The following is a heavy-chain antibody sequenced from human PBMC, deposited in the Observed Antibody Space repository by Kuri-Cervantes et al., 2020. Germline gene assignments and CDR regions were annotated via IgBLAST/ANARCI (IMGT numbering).Heavy chain of an antibody. J-gene: IGHJ4*02. CDR2: INWNGGSA. CDR1: GFTFDDYG. Sequence: GESLKISCAASGFTFDDYGMSWVRQAPGKGLEWVSGINWNGGSAGYADSVKGRFTISRDNAKNSLYLQMSSLRAEDTAVYYCASGGTMIVMGYWGQGTLVTVSS. V-gene: IGHV3-20*04. D-gene: IGHD3-22*01. CDR3: ASGGTMIVMGY.